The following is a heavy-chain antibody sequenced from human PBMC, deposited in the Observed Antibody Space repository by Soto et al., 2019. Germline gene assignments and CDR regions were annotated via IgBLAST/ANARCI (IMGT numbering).Heavy chain of an antibody. V-gene: IGHV1-69*01. CDR3: ARGTYESGFAR. CDR1: GDTFRTYA. Sequence: QVQMVQSGAVVKKPGSSVKVSCKASGDTFRTYAVNWVRQAPGQGLEWMGGTIPIFGTPTYAETFQGRVTITADDSTRTAHMEVTNLTSDDTAVYYCARGTYESGFARWGQGTLVTVSS. D-gene: IGHD3-10*01. CDR2: TIPIFGTP. J-gene: IGHJ5*02.